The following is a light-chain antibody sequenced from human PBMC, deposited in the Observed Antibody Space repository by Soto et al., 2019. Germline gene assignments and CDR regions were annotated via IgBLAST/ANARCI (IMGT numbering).Light chain of an antibody. Sequence: QSLLTQPADLSVSPGHSITISCTGTSSDVGNYKYVSLYQQHPGKAPKRMIYAVSNRPSGVSNRFSVSKSGNTASLTISGLQAEDETDYYCFSYTSSGTYVFGPGTNGTVL. CDR2: AVS. CDR3: FSYTSSGTYV. CDR1: SSDVGNYKY. J-gene: IGLJ1*01. V-gene: IGLV2-14*01.